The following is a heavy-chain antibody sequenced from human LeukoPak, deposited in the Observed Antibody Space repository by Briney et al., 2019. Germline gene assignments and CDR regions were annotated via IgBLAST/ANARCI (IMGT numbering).Heavy chain of an antibody. CDR1: GGSISSYY. D-gene: IGHD3-3*01. CDR2: IYYSGST. Sequence: SETLSLTCTVSGGSISSYYWSWIRQPPGKGLEWIGYIYYSGSTNYNPSLKSRVTISVDTSKNQFSLKLSSVTAADTAVYYCARADYDFWSGSPTKFDYWGQGTLVTVSS. CDR3: ARADYDFWSGSPTKFDY. V-gene: IGHV4-59*01. J-gene: IGHJ4*02.